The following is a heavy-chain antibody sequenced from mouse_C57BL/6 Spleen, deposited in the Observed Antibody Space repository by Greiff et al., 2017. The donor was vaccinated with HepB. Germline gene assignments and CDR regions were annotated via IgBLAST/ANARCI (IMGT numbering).Heavy chain of an antibody. J-gene: IGHJ4*01. V-gene: IGHV14-2*01. D-gene: IGHD1-1*01. CDR3: ARGGSGAMDY. CDR1: GFNIKDYY. Sequence: VQLQQSGAELVKPGASVKLSCTASGFNIKDYYMHWVKQRTEQGLEWIGKIYPEDGETNYTPKVQGKATFTADTSSNTAYLQLSSLTSEDTAVYYCARGGSGAMDYWGQGTSVTVSS. CDR2: IYPEDGET.